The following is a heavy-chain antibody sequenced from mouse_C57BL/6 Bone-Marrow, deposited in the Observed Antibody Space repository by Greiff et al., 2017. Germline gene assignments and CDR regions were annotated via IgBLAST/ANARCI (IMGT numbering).Heavy chain of an antibody. D-gene: IGHD1-1*01. J-gene: IGHJ2*01. CDR3: ARDYGSSSGFDY. V-gene: IGHV1-69*01. Sequence: VQLQQPGAELVMPGASVKLSCKASGYTFTSYWMHWVKQRPGQGLEWIGEIDPSDSYTNYNQKFKGKSTLTVDKSSSTAYMQLSSLTSEDSAVYYCARDYGSSSGFDYWGQGTTLTVSS. CDR1: GYTFTSYW. CDR2: IDPSDSYT.